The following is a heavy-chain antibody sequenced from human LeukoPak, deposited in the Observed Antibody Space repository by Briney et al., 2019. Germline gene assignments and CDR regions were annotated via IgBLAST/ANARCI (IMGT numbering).Heavy chain of an antibody. V-gene: IGHV2-5*01. J-gene: IGHJ6*02. CDR1: GISLTTDGWA. CDR2: IYWNDEK. D-gene: IGHD2-15*01. CDR3: AHDEDHRMDV. Sequence: ESGPTLVNPTQTLTLTCTCSGISLTTDGWAVAWLRQPPGKALELLALIYWNDEKRYTPSLKNRLTITKDTSKNQVVLTMTNMDPVDTAIYFCAHDEDHRMDVWGPGTTVTVSS.